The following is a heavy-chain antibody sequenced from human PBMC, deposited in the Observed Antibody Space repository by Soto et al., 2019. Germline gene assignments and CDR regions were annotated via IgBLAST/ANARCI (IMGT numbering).Heavy chain of an antibody. V-gene: IGHV1-24*01. J-gene: IGHJ4*02. CDR1: GYTLTELS. CDR2: FDPEDGET. CDR3: AIPGEWYSSSFRFDY. D-gene: IGHD6-19*01. Sequence: ASVKVSCKVSGYTLTELSMHWVRQAPGKGLEWMGGFDPEDGETIYAQKFQGRVTMTEDTSTDTAYMELSSLGSEDTAVYYCAIPGEWYSSSFRFDYWGQGTLVTVSS.